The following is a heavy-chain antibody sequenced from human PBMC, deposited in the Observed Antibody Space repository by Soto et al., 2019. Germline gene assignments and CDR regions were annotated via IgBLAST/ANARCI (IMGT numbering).Heavy chain of an antibody. Sequence: PSETLSLTCAVYGGSFSVYYWSWIRQPPGKGLEWIGEINHSGSTNYNPSLKSRVTISVDTSKNQFSLKLSSVTAADTAVYYCARGVERPMYYYYYGMDVWGQGTTVT. CDR1: GGSFSVYY. V-gene: IGHV4-34*01. J-gene: IGHJ6*02. D-gene: IGHD1-1*01. CDR2: INHSGST. CDR3: ARGVERPMYYYYYGMDV.